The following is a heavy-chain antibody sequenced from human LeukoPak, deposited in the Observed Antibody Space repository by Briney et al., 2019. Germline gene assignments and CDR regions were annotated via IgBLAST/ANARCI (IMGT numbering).Heavy chain of an antibody. V-gene: IGHV4-4*07. J-gene: IGHJ6*03. CDR2: IYTSGST. D-gene: IGHD2-15*01. CDR3: ARVLRYCSGGNCYSGGLGYMDV. CDR1: GGSISSYY. Sequence: SETLSLTCTVSGGSISSYYWSWIRQPAGKGLEWIGRIYTSGSTNYNPSLKSRVTMSVDTSKNQFSLKLSSVTAADTAVYYCARVLRYCSGGNCYSGGLGYMDVWGKGTTVTVSS.